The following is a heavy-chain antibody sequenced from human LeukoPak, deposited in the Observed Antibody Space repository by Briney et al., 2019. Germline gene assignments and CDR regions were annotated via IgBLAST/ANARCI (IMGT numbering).Heavy chain of an antibody. D-gene: IGHD5-18*01. Sequence: ASVKVSCKASGGTFSSYAISWVRPAPGQGLEWMGRINPNSGRTNYAQKFQGRVTMTRDTAISTAYRERSRLRSDDTAVYYCARVDTAMVKHFDYWGQGTLVTVSS. V-gene: IGHV1-2*06. CDR3: ARVDTAMVKHFDY. CDR1: GGTFSSYA. CDR2: INPNSGRT. J-gene: IGHJ4*02.